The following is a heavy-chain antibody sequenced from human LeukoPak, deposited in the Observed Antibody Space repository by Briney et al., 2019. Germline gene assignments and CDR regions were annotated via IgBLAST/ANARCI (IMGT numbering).Heavy chain of an antibody. CDR2: IYYSGCT. D-gene: IGHD2-2*01. J-gene: IGHJ6*03. CDR1: GGPMNIYY. CDR3: ARAPRTPRYCSSTSCYHGGYYYYYYMDV. Sequence: SDTLSLPCTVWGGPMNIYYWSWTRQPPRKALEGIGYIYYSGCTNFNPSLKSRVTISVDTSKNQFSLKLSSVTAADTAVYYCARAPRTPRYCSSTSCYHGGYYYYYYMDVWGKGTTVTVSS. V-gene: IGHV4-59*07.